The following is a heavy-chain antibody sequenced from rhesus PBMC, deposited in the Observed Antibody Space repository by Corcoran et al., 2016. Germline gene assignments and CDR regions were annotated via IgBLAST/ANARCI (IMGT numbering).Heavy chain of an antibody. V-gene: IGHV4-173*01. CDR1: GDSFSRTY. J-gene: IGHJ4*01. D-gene: IGHD2-21*01. Sequence: QLQLQESGPGLVKPSETLSLACAVSGDSFSRTYLTWIRPPPGMGLEWIGRFFGGGGRIDHNPSLKSRGTISTDTSKNQFSLKLTSVTAADTAVYFCARGCTGRGCPLVHIDFWGQGFLVTVSS. CDR3: ARGCTGRGCPLVHIDF. CDR2: FFGGGGRI.